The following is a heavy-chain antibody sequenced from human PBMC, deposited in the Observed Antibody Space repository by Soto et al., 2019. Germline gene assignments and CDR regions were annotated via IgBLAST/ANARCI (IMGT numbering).Heavy chain of an antibody. CDR2: INPNSGGT. CDR3: ATGWRGLYNLYDGFDI. J-gene: IGHJ3*02. V-gene: IGHV1-2*02. CDR1: GFTFNGNS. D-gene: IGHD3-16*01. Sequence: HVQLVQSGAEVKKPGASVKVSCKASGFTFNGNSLHWVRQAPGQGLEWMGWINPNSGGTNSGQKFQGRVSMTRDTSINTVYMELSRLRSDDTAVYFCATGWRGLYNLYDGFDIWGQGTMVSVSS.